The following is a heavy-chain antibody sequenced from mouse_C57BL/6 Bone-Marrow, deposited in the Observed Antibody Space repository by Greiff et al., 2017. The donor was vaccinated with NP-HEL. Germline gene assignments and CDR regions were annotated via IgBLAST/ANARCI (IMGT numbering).Heavy chain of an antibody. CDR3: ASSDYGSSYGFAY. CDR1: GYTFTDYY. D-gene: IGHD1-1*01. J-gene: IGHJ3*01. Sequence: VQLQQSGPELVKPGASVKISCKASGYTFTDYYMNWVKQSHGKSLEWIGDINPNNGGTSYNQKFKGKATLTVDKSSSTAYMELRSLTSEDSAVYYCASSDYGSSYGFAYWGQGTLVTVSA. V-gene: IGHV1-26*01. CDR2: INPNNGGT.